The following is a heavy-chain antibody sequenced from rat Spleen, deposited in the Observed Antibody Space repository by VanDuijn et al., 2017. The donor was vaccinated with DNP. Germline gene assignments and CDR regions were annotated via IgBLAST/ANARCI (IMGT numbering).Heavy chain of an antibody. D-gene: IGHD4-3*01. J-gene: IGHJ2*01. CDR3: IRWNSGHFDY. V-gene: IGHV5-58*01. CDR2: INTDGGST. CDR1: GFTFSSYW. Sequence: EVQVVSSGGGLVQPGRSLKLSCVASGFTFSSYWMFWIRQAPGKGLEWVASINTDGGSTYYPDSVKGRFTISRDNAENTVYLQMSSLRSEDMATYYCIRWNSGHFDYWGQGVMVTVSS.